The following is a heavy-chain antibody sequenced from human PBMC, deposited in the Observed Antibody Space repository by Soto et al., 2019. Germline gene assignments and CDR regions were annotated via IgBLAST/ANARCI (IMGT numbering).Heavy chain of an antibody. J-gene: IGHJ4*02. CDR1: GGSISSYY. CDR3: ARAAAGELDY. Sequence: SETLSLTCTVSGGSISSYYWSCIRQPPGKGLEWIGYIYYSASTNYNPSLKSRVTISVDTSKNQFSLKLSSVTAADTAVYYCARAAAGELDYWGQGTLVTVSS. D-gene: IGHD6-13*01. CDR2: IYYSAST. V-gene: IGHV4-59*01.